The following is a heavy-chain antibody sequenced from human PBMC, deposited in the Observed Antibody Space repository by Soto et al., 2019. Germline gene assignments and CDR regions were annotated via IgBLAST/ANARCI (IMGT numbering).Heavy chain of an antibody. D-gene: IGHD3-10*01. CDR1: GGSISSGGYY. V-gene: IGHV4-31*03. CDR2: IYYSGST. Sequence: SETLSLTCTVSGGSISSGGYYWSWIRQHPGKGLEWIGYIYYSGSTYYNPSLKSRVTISVDTSKNQFSLKLSSVTAADTAVYYCARDRRVVRGADNWFDPWGQGTLVTSP. J-gene: IGHJ5*02. CDR3: ARDRRVVRGADNWFDP.